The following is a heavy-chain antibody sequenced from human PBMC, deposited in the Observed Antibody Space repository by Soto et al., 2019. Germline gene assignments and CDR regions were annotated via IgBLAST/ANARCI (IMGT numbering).Heavy chain of an antibody. D-gene: IGHD4-17*01. V-gene: IGHV3-33*01. J-gene: IGHJ4*02. Sequence: PGGSLRLSCAASGFTFSSYGMHWVRQAPGKGLEWVAVIWYDGSNKYYADSVKGRFTISRDNSKNTLYLQMNSLRAEDTAVYYCARDRDYGDYDERFAYWGQGTLVTVSS. CDR2: IWYDGSNK. CDR1: GFTFSSYG. CDR3: ARDRDYGDYDERFAY.